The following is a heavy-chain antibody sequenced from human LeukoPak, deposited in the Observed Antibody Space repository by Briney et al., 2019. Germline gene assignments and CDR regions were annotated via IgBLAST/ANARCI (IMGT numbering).Heavy chain of an antibody. CDR3: VSFYDTY. V-gene: IGHV3-74*01. D-gene: IGHD3-22*01. CDR2: INSDGSWT. CDR1: GNYW. Sequence: PGGSLRLSCAASGNYWMHWVRQAPGKGLLWVSHINSDGSWTTYADSVKGRFTISKDNAKNTVYLQMNNLRAEDTAVYYCVSFYDTYWGRGTLVTVSS. J-gene: IGHJ4*02.